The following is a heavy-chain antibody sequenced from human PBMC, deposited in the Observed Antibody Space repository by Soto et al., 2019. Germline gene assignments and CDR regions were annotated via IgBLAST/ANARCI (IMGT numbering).Heavy chain of an antibody. CDR1: GGTFSSYA. CDR2: IIPIFGTA. J-gene: IGHJ4*02. Sequence: SVKVSCKASGGTFSSYAISWVRQAPGQGLEWMGGIIPIFGTANYAQKFQGRVTITADESTSTAYMELSSLRSEDTAVYYCARAPGYCSGGSCYSRQPFDYWGQGTLVTVSS. V-gene: IGHV1-69*13. CDR3: ARAPGYCSGGSCYSRQPFDY. D-gene: IGHD2-15*01.